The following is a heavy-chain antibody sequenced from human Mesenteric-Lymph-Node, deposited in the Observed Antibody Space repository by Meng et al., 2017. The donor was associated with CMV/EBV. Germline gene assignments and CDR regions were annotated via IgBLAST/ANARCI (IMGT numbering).Heavy chain of an antibody. CDR1: GDSVSSNSAA. D-gene: IGHD3-22*01. CDR2: TYYRSKWYN. J-gene: IGHJ4*02. CDR3: ARVRYYYDSSGYSYYFDY. Sequence: SQTLSLTCAISGDSVSSNSAAWNWIRQSPSRGLKWLGRTYYRSKWYNDYAVSVKSRITINPDTSKNQFSLQLNSVTPEDTAVYYCARVRYYYDSSGYSYYFDYWGQGTLVTVSS. V-gene: IGHV6-1*01.